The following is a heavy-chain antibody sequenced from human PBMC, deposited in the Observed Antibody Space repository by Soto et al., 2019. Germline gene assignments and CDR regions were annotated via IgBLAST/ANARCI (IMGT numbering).Heavy chain of an antibody. J-gene: IGHJ6*02. D-gene: IGHD2-15*01. CDR3: AKDPYCDGGSCYGMDV. CDR2: LTGGDGTT. Sequence: GGSLRLSCAASEFTFTTYAMTWVRQAPGKGLEWVSTLTGGDGTTYYADSVKGRFTIYRDNPKNTLHLQMNSLRAEDAAVYYCAKDPYCDGGSCYGMDVWGQGTTVTAP. CDR1: EFTFTTYA. V-gene: IGHV3-23*01.